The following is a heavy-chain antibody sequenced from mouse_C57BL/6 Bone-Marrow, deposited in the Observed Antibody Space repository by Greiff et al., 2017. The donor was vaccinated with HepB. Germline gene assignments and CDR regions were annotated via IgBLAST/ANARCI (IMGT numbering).Heavy chain of an antibody. CDR2: IHPNSGST. CDR1: GYTFTSYW. V-gene: IGHV1-64*01. CDR3: ARVGWLGDWFAY. Sequence: QVQLQQPGAELVKPGASVKLSCKASGYTFTSYWMHWVKQRPGQGLEWIGMIHPNSGSTNYNEKFKSKATLTVDKSSSTAYMQLSSLTSEDSAVYYGARVGWLGDWFAYWGQGTLVTVPA. J-gene: IGHJ3*01. D-gene: IGHD2-3*01.